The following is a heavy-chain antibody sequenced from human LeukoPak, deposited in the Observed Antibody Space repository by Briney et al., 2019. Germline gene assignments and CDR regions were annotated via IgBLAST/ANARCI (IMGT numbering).Heavy chain of an antibody. CDR1: GGSISSYY. CDR2: IYYSGST. D-gene: IGHD4-11*01. V-gene: IGHV4-59*01. J-gene: IGHJ5*02. Sequence: PSETLSLTCTVSGGSISSYYWSWTRQPPGKGLEWIGYIYYSGSTNYNPSLKSRVTISVDTSKNQFSLKLSSVTAADTAVYYCARELDDYSNYDRWFDPWGQGTLVTVSS. CDR3: ARELDDYSNYDRWFDP.